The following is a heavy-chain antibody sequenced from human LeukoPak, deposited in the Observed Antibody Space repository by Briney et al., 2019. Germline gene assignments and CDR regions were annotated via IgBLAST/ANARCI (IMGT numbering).Heavy chain of an antibody. CDR1: GGSISSGGYC. Sequence: SETLSLTCTVSGGSISSGGYCWSWIRQHPGKGLEWIGYIYYSGSTYYNPSLKSRVTISVDTSKNQFSLKLSSVTAADTAVYYCARTKTNYGTNDYWGQGTLVTVSS. D-gene: IGHD4/OR15-4a*01. J-gene: IGHJ4*02. CDR3: ARTKTNYGTNDY. V-gene: IGHV4-31*03. CDR2: IYYSGST.